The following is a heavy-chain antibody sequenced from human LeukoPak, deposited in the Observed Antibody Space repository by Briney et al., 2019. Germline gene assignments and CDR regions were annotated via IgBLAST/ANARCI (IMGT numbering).Heavy chain of an antibody. D-gene: IGHD3-10*01. Sequence: GGSLRLSCAASGFTFSSYRMNWVRQAPGKGLEWVSSISSSSSYIYYADSVKGRFTISRDNAKNSLYLQMNSLRAEDTAVYYCARDAESGLDYWGQGTLVTVSS. CDR2: ISSSSSYI. CDR1: GFTFSSYR. J-gene: IGHJ4*02. CDR3: ARDAESGLDY. V-gene: IGHV3-21*01.